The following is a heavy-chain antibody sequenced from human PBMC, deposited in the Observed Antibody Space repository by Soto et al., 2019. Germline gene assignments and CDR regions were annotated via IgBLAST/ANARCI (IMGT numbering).Heavy chain of an antibody. J-gene: IGHJ6*02. CDR2: INPNSGAT. CDR1: GYIFTGYH. CDR3: ARDARGTRGFDEMDI. V-gene: IGHV1-2*02. D-gene: IGHD3-9*01. Sequence: ASVKVSCKSSGYIFTGYHIHWVRQAPGRGLEWMGWINPNSGATEYPQNFQGRVTMTRDTSFNLVYMEMSGLMSDDTAVYYCARDARGTRGFDEMDIWGQGTTVTVSS.